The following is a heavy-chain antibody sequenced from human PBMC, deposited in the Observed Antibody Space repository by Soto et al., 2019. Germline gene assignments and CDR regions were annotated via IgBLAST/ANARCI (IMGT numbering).Heavy chain of an antibody. CDR3: ARATPNAYGIEYFQH. CDR2: ISSSGSTI. Sequence: GGSLRLSCAASGFTFSDYYMSWIRQAPGKGLEWVSYISSSGSTIYYADSVKGRFTISRDNAKNSLYLQMNSLRAEDAAVYYCARATPNAYGIEYFQHWGQGTLVTVSS. J-gene: IGHJ1*01. CDR1: GFTFSDYY. D-gene: IGHD4-17*01. V-gene: IGHV3-11*01.